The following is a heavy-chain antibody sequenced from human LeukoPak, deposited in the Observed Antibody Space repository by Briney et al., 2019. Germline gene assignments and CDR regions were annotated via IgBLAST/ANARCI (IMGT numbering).Heavy chain of an antibody. D-gene: IGHD3-10*01. CDR1: GGSISSYY. CDR3: ARDLYYYGSGSYPPAWYFDL. V-gene: IGHV4-59*12. Sequence: PSETLSLTCTVSGGSISSYYWSWIRQPPGKGLEWIGYIYYSGSTYYNPSLKSRVTISVDRSKNQFSLKLSSVTAADTAVYYCARDLYYYGSGSYPPAWYFDLWGRGTLVTVSS. J-gene: IGHJ2*01. CDR2: IYYSGST.